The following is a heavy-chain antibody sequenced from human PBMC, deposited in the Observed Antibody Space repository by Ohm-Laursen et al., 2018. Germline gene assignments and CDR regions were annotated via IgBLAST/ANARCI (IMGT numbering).Heavy chain of an antibody. V-gene: IGHV3-21*01. CDR1: GFTFSGNS. D-gene: IGHD6-19*01. CDR2: ISSGSTYI. CDR3: ARGVSTGLSGWSFDY. Sequence: SLRLSCTASGFTFSGNSMNWVRQAPGKGLEWVSSISSGSTYISYEDSVKGRFTISRDNAKNSLYLQLNSLRAEDTAVYFCARGVSTGLSGWSFDYWGQGALVTVSS. J-gene: IGHJ4*02.